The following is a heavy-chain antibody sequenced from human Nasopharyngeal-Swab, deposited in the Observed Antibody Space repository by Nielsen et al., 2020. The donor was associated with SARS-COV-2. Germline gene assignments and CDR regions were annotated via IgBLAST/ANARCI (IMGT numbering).Heavy chain of an antibody. V-gene: IGHV5-51*01. D-gene: IGHD5-12*01. Sequence: GESLKISCQDSGYSFTSYWIAWVRQMPGKGLEWMGIIYPRDSDTRYSPSFQGQVTISADKSISTAYLQWSSLKASDTAMYYCVRPEGVATSFKYYFQYGMDVWGQGTMVTVPS. J-gene: IGHJ6*02. CDR2: IYPRDSDT. CDR1: GYSFTSYW. CDR3: VRPEGVATSFKYYFQYGMDV.